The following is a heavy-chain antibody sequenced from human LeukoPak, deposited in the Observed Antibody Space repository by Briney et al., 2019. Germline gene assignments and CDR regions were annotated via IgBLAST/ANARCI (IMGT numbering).Heavy chain of an antibody. CDR2: IYYSGST. CDR1: GFSITRTSYY. Sequence: SETLSLTCTVIGFSITRTSYYWDWIRQPPGKGLEWIGNIYYSGSTQYNLSLKSRATISVDTTKNQFSLKLSSVTAADTAVYYCARLRSRGWYEGYWGQGTLVTVSS. CDR3: ARLRSRGWYEGY. D-gene: IGHD6-19*01. J-gene: IGHJ4*02. V-gene: IGHV4-39*01.